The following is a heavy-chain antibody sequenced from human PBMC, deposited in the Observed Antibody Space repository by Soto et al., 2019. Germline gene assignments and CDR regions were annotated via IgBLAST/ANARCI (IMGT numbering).Heavy chain of an antibody. CDR3: EKDSGYSGGWHKGFDY. V-gene: IGHV3-43*01. D-gene: IGHD6-19*01. J-gene: IGHJ4*02. CDR2: ISWDGGST. CDR1: GFTFDDYT. Sequence: GGSLRLSCAASGFTFDDYTMHWVRQAPGKGLEWVSLISWDGGSTYYADSVKGRFTISRDNSKNSLYLQMTSLRTEDTALYYWEKDSGYSGGWHKGFDYWGQGT.